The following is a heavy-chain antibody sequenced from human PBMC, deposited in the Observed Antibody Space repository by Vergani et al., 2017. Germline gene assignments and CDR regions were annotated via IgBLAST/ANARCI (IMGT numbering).Heavy chain of an antibody. CDR1: GFTFSSYG. V-gene: IGHV3-33*01. CDR2: IWYDGSNK. Sequence: QVQLVESGGGVVQPGRSLRLSCAASGFTFSSYGMHWVRQAPGKGLEWVAVIWYDGSNKYYADSVKSRFTISRDNSKNTLYLQMNSLRAEDTAVYYCARDRTYYYMDVWGKGTTVTVSS. D-gene: IGHD1-14*01. CDR3: ARDRTYYYMDV. J-gene: IGHJ6*03.